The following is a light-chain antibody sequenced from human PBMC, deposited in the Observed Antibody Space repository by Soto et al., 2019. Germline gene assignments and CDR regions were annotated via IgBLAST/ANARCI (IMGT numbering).Light chain of an antibody. CDR3: QQYNNWPQT. CDR1: QSLRSS. V-gene: IGKV3-15*01. CDR2: DAS. J-gene: IGKJ1*01. Sequence: ETMMTQPPDTLSVSLGERATLSCRASQSLRSSLAWYQQKPGQAPRLLIYDASTRATGIPARFSGSGSGTDFTLTISGLQSEDFAVYYCQQYNNWPQTFGQGTKVEIK.